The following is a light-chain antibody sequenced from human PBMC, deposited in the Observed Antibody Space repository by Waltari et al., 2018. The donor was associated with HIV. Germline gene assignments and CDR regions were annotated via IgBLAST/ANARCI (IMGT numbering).Light chain of an antibody. CDR3: AAWDDSLRGHVV. J-gene: IGLJ2*01. CDR2: KNN. Sequence: QSVLTQPPSASATPGQRVTISCSGTRSNIGSNFVFWYQQFPGTAPKLLMYKNNKRFSGVPYRFSASKSGTSASLAISGLRSEDEAVYYCAAWDDSLRGHVVFGGGTNLTV. V-gene: IGLV1-47*01. CDR1: RSNIGSNF.